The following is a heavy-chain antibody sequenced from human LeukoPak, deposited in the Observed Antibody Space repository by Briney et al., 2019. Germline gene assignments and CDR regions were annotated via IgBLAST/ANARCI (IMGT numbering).Heavy chain of an antibody. CDR2: ISGSGGST. D-gene: IGHD3-22*01. Sequence: PGGSLRLSCAASGFTFSSYAMSWVRQAPGKGLEWVSAISGSGGSTYYADSVKGRFTISRDNSKNTLYLQMNSLRAEDTAVYYCAKAQEGAYYYDSAPFDYWGQGTLVTVSS. CDR3: AKAQEGAYYYDSAPFDY. CDR1: GFTFSSYA. V-gene: IGHV3-23*01. J-gene: IGHJ4*02.